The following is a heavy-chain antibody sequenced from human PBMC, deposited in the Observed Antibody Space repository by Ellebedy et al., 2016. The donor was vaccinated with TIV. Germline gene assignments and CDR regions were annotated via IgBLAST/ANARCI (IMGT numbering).Heavy chain of an antibody. V-gene: IGHV1-69*13. D-gene: IGHD3-22*01. Sequence: AASVKVSCKASGGTFSSYAISWVRQAPGQGLEWMGGIIPIFGTANYAQKFQGRVTITADESTSTAYMELSSLRSEDTAVYYCARVVRDYYDSSGYSNWFDPWGQGTLVTVSS. CDR2: IIPIFGTA. J-gene: IGHJ5*02. CDR1: GGTFSSYA. CDR3: ARVVRDYYDSSGYSNWFDP.